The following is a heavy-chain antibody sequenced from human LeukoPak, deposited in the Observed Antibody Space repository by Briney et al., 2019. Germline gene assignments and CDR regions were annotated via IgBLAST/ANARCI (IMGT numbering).Heavy chain of an antibody. CDR3: AKDDARFPPYGMDV. D-gene: IGHD3-3*01. Sequence: GRSLRLSCAASGFTFSSYGMHWVRQAPGKGLEWVAVISYDGSNKYYADSVKGRFTISRDNSKNTLYLQMNSLRAEDTAVYYCAKDDARFPPYGMDVRGQGTTVTVSS. J-gene: IGHJ6*02. CDR2: ISYDGSNK. CDR1: GFTFSSYG. V-gene: IGHV3-30*18.